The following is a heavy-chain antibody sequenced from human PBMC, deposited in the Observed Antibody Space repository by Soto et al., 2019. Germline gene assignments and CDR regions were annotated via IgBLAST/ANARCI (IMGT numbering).Heavy chain of an antibody. V-gene: IGHV3-21*01. CDR3: ARHCSSTSCYMGYDY. Sequence: PVRSLRLSCAASGFTFSSYSMNWVRQAPGKGLEWVSSISSSSSYIYYADSVKGRFTISRDNAKNSLYLQMNSLRAEDTAVYYCARHCSSTSCYMGYDYWGQGTMVTVSS. CDR1: GFTFSSYS. D-gene: IGHD2-2*02. CDR2: ISSSSSYI. J-gene: IGHJ4*02.